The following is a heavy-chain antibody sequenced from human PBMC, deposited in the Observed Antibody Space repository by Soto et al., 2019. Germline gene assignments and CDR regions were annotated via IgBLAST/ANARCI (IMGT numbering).Heavy chain of an antibody. D-gene: IGHD3-9*01. V-gene: IGHV4-31*03. Sequence: SETLSLPCTVADGCISSWGYYWSWIRQHPGKGLEWIGYIYYSGSTYYNPSLKSRVTISVDTSKNPFSLKLSSVTAADTAVYYCARVYILTGRGFWFDPWGQGTLVTVSS. CDR1: DGCISSWGYY. J-gene: IGHJ5*02. CDR2: IYYSGST. CDR3: ARVYILTGRGFWFDP.